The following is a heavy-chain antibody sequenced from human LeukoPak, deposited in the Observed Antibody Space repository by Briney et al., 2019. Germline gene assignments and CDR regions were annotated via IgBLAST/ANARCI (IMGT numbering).Heavy chain of an antibody. Sequence: PGGSLRLSCAASGFTFSSYAMHWVRQAPGKGLEWVSSISSSSSYIYYADSVKGRFTISRDNAKNSLYLQMNSLRAEDTAVYYCASWASWYDAFDIWGQGTMVTVSS. CDR1: GFTFSSYA. J-gene: IGHJ3*02. D-gene: IGHD6-13*01. CDR3: ASWASWYDAFDI. CDR2: ISSSSSYI. V-gene: IGHV3-21*01.